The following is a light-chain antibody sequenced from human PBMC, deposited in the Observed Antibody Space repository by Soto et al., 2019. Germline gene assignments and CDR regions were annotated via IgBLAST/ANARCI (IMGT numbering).Light chain of an antibody. CDR1: QNISSH. V-gene: IGKV1-39*01. J-gene: IGKJ5*01. CDR3: QQSYSIPIT. Sequence: DIPMTQSPSSLSASVGDRVTITCRTSQNISSHLNWYQQKPGKAPKLLIYAASSLQSGVPSTFSGSGSGTDFTLTISSLQPEDFATYFCQQSYSIPITFGQGTRLEIK. CDR2: AAS.